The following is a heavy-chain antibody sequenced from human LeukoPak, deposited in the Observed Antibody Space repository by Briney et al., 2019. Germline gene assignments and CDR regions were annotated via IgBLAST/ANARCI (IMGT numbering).Heavy chain of an antibody. D-gene: IGHD2-2*01. CDR3: ARVDAGYCSSTSCPPVY. V-gene: IGHV1-69*04. Sequence: SVKVSCKASGGTFSSYAISWVRQAPGQGLEWTGRIIPIFGIANYAQKFQGRVTITADKSTSTAYMELSSLRSEDTAVYYCARVDAGYCSSTSCPPVYWGQGTLVTVSS. CDR1: GGTFSSYA. CDR2: IIPIFGIA. J-gene: IGHJ4*02.